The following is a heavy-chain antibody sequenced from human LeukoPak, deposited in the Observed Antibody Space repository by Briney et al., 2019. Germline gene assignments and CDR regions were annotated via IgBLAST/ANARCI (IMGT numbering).Heavy chain of an antibody. CDR2: IRSKANSYAT. V-gene: IGHV3-73*01. Sequence: GGSLRLSCAASGSTFSGSAMHWVRQASGKGLEWVGRIRSKANSYATAYAASVKGRFTISRDDSKNTAYLQMNSLKTEDTAVYYCTYSSIAARPEFDYWGQGTLVTVSS. D-gene: IGHD6-6*01. J-gene: IGHJ4*02. CDR3: TYSSIAARPEFDY. CDR1: GSTFSGSA.